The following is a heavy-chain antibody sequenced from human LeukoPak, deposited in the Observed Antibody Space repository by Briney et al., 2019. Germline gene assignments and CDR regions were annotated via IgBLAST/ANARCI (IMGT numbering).Heavy chain of an antibody. J-gene: IGHJ3*02. Sequence: SVKVSCKASGGTFSSYAISWVRQAPGQGLEWMGGIIPIFGTTNYAQKFQGRVTITADESTSTVYMELSSLRSEDTAVYYCARGPGITYAFDIWGQGTMVTVSS. CDR1: GGTFSSYA. V-gene: IGHV1-69*13. D-gene: IGHD1-14*01. CDR2: IIPIFGTT. CDR3: ARGPGITYAFDI.